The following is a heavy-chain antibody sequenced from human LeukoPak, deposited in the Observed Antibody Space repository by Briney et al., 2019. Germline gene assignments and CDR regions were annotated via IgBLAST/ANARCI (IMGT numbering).Heavy chain of an antibody. V-gene: IGHV3-66*01. CDR3: AREKAYNDFLSDLDS. CDR1: GFGIGASF. CDR2: LSRGESA. D-gene: IGHD3-3*01. Sequence: GGSLRLSCTASGFGIGASFINWVRQAPGKGLEWVSLLSRGESAFYADSVKGRFTLSGDTSKNTVFLQMNSLRAEDTAVYYCAREKAYNDFLSDLDSWGQGTLVTVSS. J-gene: IGHJ4*02.